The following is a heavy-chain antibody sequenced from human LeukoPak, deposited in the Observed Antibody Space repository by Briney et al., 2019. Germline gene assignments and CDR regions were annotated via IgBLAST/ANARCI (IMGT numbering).Heavy chain of an antibody. CDR1: GGSISSGGYY. V-gene: IGHV4-31*03. J-gene: IGHJ3*02. CDR3: ARAWNVLRYFGVGRKGAFDI. CDR2: IYYSGST. Sequence: SETLSLTCTVSGGSISSGGYYWSWIRQHPGKGLEWIGYIYYSGSTYYNPSLKSRVTISVDTSKNQFSLKLSSVTAADTAVYYCARAWNVLRYFGVGRKGAFDIWGQGTMVTVSS. D-gene: IGHD3-9*01.